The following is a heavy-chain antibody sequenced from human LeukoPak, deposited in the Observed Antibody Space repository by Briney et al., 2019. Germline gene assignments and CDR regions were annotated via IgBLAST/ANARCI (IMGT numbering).Heavy chain of an antibody. V-gene: IGHV1-46*01. Sequence: ASVKVSCKASGYTFTSYGISWVRQAPGQGLEWMGIINPSGGSTGYAQKFQGRVTMTRDTSTSTVYMELSSLRSEDTAVYYCARGRGYSGYDPADWGQGTLVTVSS. CDR2: INPSGGST. J-gene: IGHJ4*02. CDR1: GYTFTSYG. CDR3: ARGRGYSGYDPAD. D-gene: IGHD5-12*01.